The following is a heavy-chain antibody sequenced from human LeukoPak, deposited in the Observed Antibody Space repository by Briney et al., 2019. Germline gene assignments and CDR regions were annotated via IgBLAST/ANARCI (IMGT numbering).Heavy chain of an antibody. V-gene: IGHV4-31*03. CDR3: ARVSSGWYSGDY. CDR2: IYYSGST. J-gene: IGHJ4*02. D-gene: IGHD6-19*01. Sequence: SQTLSLTCTVSGGSISSGGYYWSWIRQHPGKGLEWIGYIYYSGSTYYNPSLKSRVTISVDTSKNQFSLKLSSVTAADTAVYYCARVSSGWYSGDYWGQGTLVTVSS. CDR1: GGSISSGGYY.